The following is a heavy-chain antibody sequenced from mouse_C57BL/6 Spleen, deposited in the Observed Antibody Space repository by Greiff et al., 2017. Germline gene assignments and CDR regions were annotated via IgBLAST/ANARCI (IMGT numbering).Heavy chain of an antibody. D-gene: IGHD1-1*01. Sequence: QVQLQQPGAELVMPGASVKLSCKASGYTFTSYWMHWVKQRPGQGLEWIGEIDPSDSYTNYNQKFKGKSTLTVDKSSSTAYMQLSSLTSEDSAVYYWALLLPLDYWGQGTTLTVSS. CDR1: GYTFTSYW. V-gene: IGHV1-69*01. CDR2: IDPSDSYT. J-gene: IGHJ2*01. CDR3: ALLLPLDY.